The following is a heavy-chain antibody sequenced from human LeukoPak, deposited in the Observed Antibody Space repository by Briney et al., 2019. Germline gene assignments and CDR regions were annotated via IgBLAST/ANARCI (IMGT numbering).Heavy chain of an antibody. D-gene: IGHD6-13*01. CDR3: ARGGPGWDSSSWYNY. J-gene: IGHJ4*02. CDR2: ISAYNGNR. Sequence: GASVKVSCKTSGYTFTSYGIIWVRQAPGQGLEWMGWISAYNGNRNYAQKLQGRVTMTTDTSTSTAYMELRSLRSDDTAVYYCARGGPGWDSSSWYNYWGQETLVTVSS. V-gene: IGHV1-18*01. CDR1: GYTFTSYG.